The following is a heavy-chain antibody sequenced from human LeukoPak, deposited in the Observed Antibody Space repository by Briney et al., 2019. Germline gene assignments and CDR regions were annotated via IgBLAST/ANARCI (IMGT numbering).Heavy chain of an antibody. CDR2: ISWDSSNR. Sequence: GRSLRLSCAASGFTFDDYAMHWVRQAPGKGLEWVSGISWDSSNRGYADSVKGRFTISRDNAKNSLYMQMSSLRAEDTALYYCAKDIDTGLASGMDVWGQGTTVTVSS. J-gene: IGHJ6*02. D-gene: IGHD5-18*01. CDR1: GFTFDDYA. CDR3: AKDIDTGLASGMDV. V-gene: IGHV3-9*01.